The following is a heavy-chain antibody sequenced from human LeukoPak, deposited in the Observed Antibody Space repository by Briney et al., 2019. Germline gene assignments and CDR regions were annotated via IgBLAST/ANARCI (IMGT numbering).Heavy chain of an antibody. D-gene: IGHD2-2*02. CDR2: IWHDASGK. Sequence: GTSLRLSCAASGFTFRTHGMHRVRQAPGKGLEWVAVIWHDASGKYYGDSVKGRFTISRDNSKNTLYLQMNSLRAEDTAVYYCARDLVVVVPAAIEWVFDPWGQGTLVTVSS. J-gene: IGHJ5*02. V-gene: IGHV3-33*01. CDR1: GFTFRTHG. CDR3: ARDLVVVVPAAIEWVFDP.